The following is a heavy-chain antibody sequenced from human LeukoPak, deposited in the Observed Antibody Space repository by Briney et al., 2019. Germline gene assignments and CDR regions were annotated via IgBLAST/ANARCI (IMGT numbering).Heavy chain of an antibody. D-gene: IGHD2-2*01. Sequence: SETLSLTCAVYGGSFSGYYWSWIRQSPGKGLEWIGEINRSGSTNYNPSLKSRVTISVDTSKNQFSLKLSSVTAADTAVYYCARGPRFCSSTSCFMDVWGKGTTVTVSS. V-gene: IGHV4-34*01. CDR3: ARGPRFCSSTSCFMDV. J-gene: IGHJ6*03. CDR2: INRSGST. CDR1: GGSFSGYY.